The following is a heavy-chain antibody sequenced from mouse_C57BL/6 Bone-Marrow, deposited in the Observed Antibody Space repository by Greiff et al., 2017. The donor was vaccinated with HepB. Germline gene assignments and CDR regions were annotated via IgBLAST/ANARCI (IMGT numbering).Heavy chain of an antibody. J-gene: IGHJ2*01. V-gene: IGHV3-8*01. CDR3: ARTGSGLFYDFDY. Sequence: EVMLVESGPGLAKPSQTLSLTCSATGYSITSYYWNWIRKFPGNKLEYMGFISYSGSTYYNPSLKSRISIIRDTSKNQYYLQLISVTTEDTATYYCARTGSGLFYDFDYWGQGTTLTVSS. CDR2: ISYSGST. D-gene: IGHD2-12*01. CDR1: GYSITSYY.